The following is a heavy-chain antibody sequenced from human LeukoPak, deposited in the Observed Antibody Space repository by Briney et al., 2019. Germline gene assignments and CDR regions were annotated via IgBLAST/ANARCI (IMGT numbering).Heavy chain of an antibody. CDR1: GGSMNQYY. D-gene: IGHD3-3*01. CDR3: ARFGGPHAFDI. V-gene: IGHV4-4*07. Sequence: SETLSLTCTVSGGSMNQYYWSWIRQPAGKGLEWIGRIYSTGTTYYKPSLKSRVTMSVDTSHNQFFLKLNSVTAADTAVYYCARFGGPHAFDIWGQGTMVTVSS. CDR2: IYSTGTT. J-gene: IGHJ3*02.